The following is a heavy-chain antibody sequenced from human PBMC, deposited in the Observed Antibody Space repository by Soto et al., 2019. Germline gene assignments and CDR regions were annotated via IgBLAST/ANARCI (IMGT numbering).Heavy chain of an antibody. CDR1: GYTFTICY. CDR2: INPSGGST. Sequence: GASGKVSCKASGYTFTICYMHWVRHAPGQGLEWMGIINPSGGSTSYAQKFQGRVTMTRDTSTSTVYMELSSLRSEDTAVYYCARVTVTTRGYYYYGMGVWGQGTTVTVSS. CDR3: ARVTVTTRGYYYYGMGV. V-gene: IGHV1-46*01. J-gene: IGHJ6*02. D-gene: IGHD4-17*01.